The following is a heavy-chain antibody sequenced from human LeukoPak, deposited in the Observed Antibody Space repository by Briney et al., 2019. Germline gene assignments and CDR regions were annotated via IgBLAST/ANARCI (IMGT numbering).Heavy chain of an antibody. CDR2: IIPILGIA. CDR1: GGTFSSYT. Sequence: SVKVSCKASGGTFSSYTISWVRQAPGQGLEWMGRIIPILGIANCAQKFQGRVTITADKSTSTAYMELSSLRSEDTAVYYCARYRGYCSGGSCYSSGNYYYYMDVWGKGTTVTVSS. V-gene: IGHV1-69*02. D-gene: IGHD2-15*01. CDR3: ARYRGYCSGGSCYSSGNYYYYMDV. J-gene: IGHJ6*03.